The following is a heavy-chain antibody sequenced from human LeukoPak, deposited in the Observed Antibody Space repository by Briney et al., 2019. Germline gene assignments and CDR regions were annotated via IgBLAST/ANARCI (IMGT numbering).Heavy chain of an antibody. CDR2: FYYGGST. CDR1: GGSITINNYY. J-gene: IGHJ4*02. CDR3: ARQGSYYFDY. Sequence: PSETLSLTCTVSGGSITINNYYWGWIRQPPGNGLEWIASFYYGGSTYYNPSLRSRGTISVHTSKNQFSLKLSSVTAADAAVYFCARQGSYYFDYWRQGTLVTVSS. V-gene: IGHV4-39*01. D-gene: IGHD5-18*01.